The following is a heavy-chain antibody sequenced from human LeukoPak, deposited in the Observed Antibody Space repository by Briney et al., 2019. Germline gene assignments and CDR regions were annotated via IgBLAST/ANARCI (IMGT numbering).Heavy chain of an antibody. D-gene: IGHD3-10*01. CDR1: DTSINTYY. CDR3: AKVAMYYYGPETYFFFEN. V-gene: IGHV4-4*07. CDR2: MYATGTT. Sequence: SETLSLICTVSDTSINTYYWSWIRQPAGKGLEWIGHMYATGTTNYNPSLKSRVSMSIDTSKNQISLNLRSMTAADTAVYYCAKVAMYYYGPETYFFFENWGQGTLVTVSS. J-gene: IGHJ4*02.